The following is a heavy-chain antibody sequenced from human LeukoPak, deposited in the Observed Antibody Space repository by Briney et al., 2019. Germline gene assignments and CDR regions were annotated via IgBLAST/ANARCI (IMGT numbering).Heavy chain of an antibody. CDR3: VRGTMNAIDQLDY. CDR1: GFTFSSYW. V-gene: IGHV3-74*01. CDR2: IRYDGSSA. Sequence: GGSLRLSCVVSGFTFSSYWVHWVRQAPGEGLVWASRIRYDGSSAAYADSVKGRLTISRDNAKNTLYLQMNSLSAEDTAVYYCVRGTMNAIDQLDYWGQGTLVTVSS. J-gene: IGHJ4*02. D-gene: IGHD1-1*01.